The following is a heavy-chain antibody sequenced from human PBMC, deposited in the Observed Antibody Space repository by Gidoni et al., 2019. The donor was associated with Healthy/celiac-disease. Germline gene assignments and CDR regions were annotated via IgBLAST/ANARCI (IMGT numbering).Heavy chain of an antibody. CDR2: ISSSSSYI. J-gene: IGHJ4*02. CDR3: AVRLGYSYGY. V-gene: IGHV3-21*01. Sequence: EVQLVESGGGLVKPGGSLRLSCAASGFTFISYSMNWVRQAPGKGLAWVSSISSSSSYIYYADSVKGRFTITRDNAKNSLYLQMNSLRAEDTAVYDCAVRLGYSYGYWGQGTLVTVSS. D-gene: IGHD2-15*01. CDR1: GFTFISYS.